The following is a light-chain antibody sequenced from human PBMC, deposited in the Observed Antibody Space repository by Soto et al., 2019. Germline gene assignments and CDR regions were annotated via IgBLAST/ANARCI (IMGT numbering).Light chain of an antibody. J-gene: IGLJ1*01. CDR3: SSYAGSNNQV. Sequence: QSALTQPPSASGSPGQSVTISCTGTSSDVGGYNYVSWYQQHPGRAPKIMIYXXXKXXXXXXXXXSGSKSGNTASLTVSGXXXXXXXXXYCSSYAGSNNQVFGTGTKVTVL. V-gene: IGLV2-8*01. CDR2: XXX. CDR1: SSDVGGYNY.